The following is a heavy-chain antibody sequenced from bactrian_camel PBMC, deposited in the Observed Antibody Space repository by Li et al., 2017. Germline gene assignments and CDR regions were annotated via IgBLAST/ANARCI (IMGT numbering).Heavy chain of an antibody. J-gene: IGHJ6*01. CDR1: GITFSKNC. CDR2: IYTAGGST. D-gene: IGHD2*01. V-gene: IGHV3S54*01. CDR3: AAATSIGVRWYIEGNFDY. Sequence: HVQLVESGGGSVEAGGSLRLSCAASGITFSKNCMAWFRQAPGKEREAVAGIYTAGGSTFYANSVKGRFTISQDSDKKTLFLQMDDLKPEDTAIYYCAAATSIGVRWYIEGNFDYWGQGTQVTVS.